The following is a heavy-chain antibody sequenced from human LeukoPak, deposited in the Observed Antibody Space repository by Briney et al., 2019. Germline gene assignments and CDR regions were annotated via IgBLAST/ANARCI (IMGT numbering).Heavy chain of an antibody. CDR3: ARLANPSGYWD. CDR2: VYSGGST. Sequence: GGSLRLSCAASGFNVITNYMNWVRQAPGKGLEWVSVVYSGGSTFYADSVRGRFTISRDSSKNTLYLQMNSLRAEDTAVYYCARLANPSGYWDWGQGTLVTVSS. D-gene: IGHD3-22*01. V-gene: IGHV3-53*01. CDR1: GFNVITNY. J-gene: IGHJ4*02.